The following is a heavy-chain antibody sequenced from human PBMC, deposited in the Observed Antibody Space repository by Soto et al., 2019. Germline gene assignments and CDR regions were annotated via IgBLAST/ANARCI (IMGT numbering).Heavy chain of an antibody. V-gene: IGHV3-48*04. CDR3: ARLGDYGSGSY. D-gene: IGHD3-10*01. J-gene: IGHJ4*02. CDR2: ISGSGTTT. Sequence: EVHLVESGGDLVQPGGSLRLSCAASGFSFSSFSMNCVRQAPGKGLEWVSYISGSGTTTYYADSVKGRFTISRDNAKNSLYLQRNSLQAEDTAVYYCARLGDYGSGSYWGQGTLVTVSS. CDR1: GFSFSSFS.